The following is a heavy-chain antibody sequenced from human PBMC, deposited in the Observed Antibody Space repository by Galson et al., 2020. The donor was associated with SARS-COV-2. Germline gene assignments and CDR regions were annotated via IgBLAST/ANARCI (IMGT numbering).Heavy chain of an antibody. V-gene: IGHV3-7*01. D-gene: IGHD3-22*01. CDR3: ARVEDYYDSSGLDY. Sequence: GESLKISCAASGFTFSSYWMSWVRQATGKGLEWVANIKQDGSEKYYVDSVKGRFTISRDNAKNSLYLQMNSLRAEDTTVYYCARVEDYYDSSGLDYWGQGTLVTVSS. CDR2: IKQDGSEK. CDR1: GFTFSSYW. J-gene: IGHJ4*02.